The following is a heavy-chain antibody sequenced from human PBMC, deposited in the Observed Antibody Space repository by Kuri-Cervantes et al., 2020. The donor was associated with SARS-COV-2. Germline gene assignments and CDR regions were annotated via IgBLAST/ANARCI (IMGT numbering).Heavy chain of an antibody. CDR1: GFTFSSYG. CDR3: ARIGGRTAMVFDY. D-gene: IGHD5-18*01. CDR2: IRYDGSNK. V-gene: IGHV3-30*02. J-gene: IGHJ4*02. Sequence: GESLKISCAASGFTFSSYGMHWVRQAPGKGLEWVAFIRYDGSNKYYADSVKGRFTISRDNAKNSLYLQMNSLRAEDTAVYYCARIGGRTAMVFDYWGQGTLVTVSS.